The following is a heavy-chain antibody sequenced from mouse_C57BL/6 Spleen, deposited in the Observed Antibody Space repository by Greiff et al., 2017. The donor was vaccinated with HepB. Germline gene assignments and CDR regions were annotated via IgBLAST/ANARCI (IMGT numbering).Heavy chain of an antibody. V-gene: IGHV5S21*01. CDR3: VHYYGSSYGFAY. D-gene: IGHD1-1*01. Sequence: EVMLVESGAGLVKPGGSLKLSCAASGFTFSSYAMSWVRQTPEKRLEWVAYISSGGDYIYYADTVKGRFTISIDNARNTLYLQMSSLKSEDTAMYYCVHYYGSSYGFAYWGQGTLVTVSA. CDR1: GFTFSSYA. J-gene: IGHJ3*01. CDR2: ISSGGDYI.